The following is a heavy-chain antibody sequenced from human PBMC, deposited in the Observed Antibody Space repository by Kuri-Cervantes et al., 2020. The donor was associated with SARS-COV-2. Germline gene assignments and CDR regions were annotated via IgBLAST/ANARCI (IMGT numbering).Heavy chain of an antibody. D-gene: IGHD3-22*01. Sequence: LTSAPSRFTLSGYGIHWVRQAPGKGLEWVAATSADRTKEYYLDPVKGRFAISRDNSKNTVYLQINSLRAEDTAVYYCARDSDTTGYYWYFDLWGRGTLVTVSS. CDR2: TSADRTKE. V-gene: IGHV3-33*05. CDR1: RFTLSGYG. CDR3: ARDSDTTGYYWYFDL. J-gene: IGHJ2*01.